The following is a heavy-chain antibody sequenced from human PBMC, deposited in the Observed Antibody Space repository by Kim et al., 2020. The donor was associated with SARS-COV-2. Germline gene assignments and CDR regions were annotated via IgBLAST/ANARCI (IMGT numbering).Heavy chain of an antibody. J-gene: IGHJ6*02. CDR3: AREYSSSFVENYYYGMDV. D-gene: IGHD6-13*01. V-gene: IGHV3-20*01. CDR1: GFTFDDYG. CDR2: INWNGGST. Sequence: GGSLRLSCTASGFTFDDYGMNWVRQTPGKGLEWVASINWNGGSTNYADSVRGRFTVSRDNAKKSVYLQMNSLRAEDTALYHCAREYSSSFVENYYYGMDVWGQGTTVTVSS.